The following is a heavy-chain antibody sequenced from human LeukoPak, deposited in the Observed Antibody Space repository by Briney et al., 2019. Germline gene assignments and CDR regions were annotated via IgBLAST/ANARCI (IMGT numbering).Heavy chain of an antibody. V-gene: IGHV3-23*01. Sequence: GGSLRLSCAVSGFIFSTYAMSWVRQAPGKGLEWGSTIGASGGTIYYADSVKGRFTISRDNPKNTLYLQMNSLRADDTAVYYCAKDPGRYCSSSSCYVSSFSGYFEYWGQGTLVTVSS. CDR3: AKDPGRYCSSSSCYVSSFSGYFEY. J-gene: IGHJ4*02. CDR2: IGASGGTI. D-gene: IGHD2-2*01. CDR1: GFIFSTYA.